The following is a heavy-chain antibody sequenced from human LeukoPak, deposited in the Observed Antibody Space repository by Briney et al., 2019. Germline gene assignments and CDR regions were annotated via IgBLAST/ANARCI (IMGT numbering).Heavy chain of an antibody. J-gene: IGHJ4*02. CDR1: GFTFSSYA. V-gene: IGHV3-23*01. Sequence: GGSLRLSCAASGFTFSSYAMSWVRQAPGKGLEWVSAISGSGGSTYYADSVKGRFTISRDNSKSTLYLQMNSLRAEDTAVYYCAKVRGSSSWKRKYYFDYWGQGTLVTVSS. D-gene: IGHD6-13*01. CDR2: ISGSGGST. CDR3: AKVRGSSSWKRKYYFDY.